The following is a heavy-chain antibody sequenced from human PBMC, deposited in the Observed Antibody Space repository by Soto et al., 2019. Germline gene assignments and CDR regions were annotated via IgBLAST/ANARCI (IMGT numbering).Heavy chain of an antibody. Sequence: QLQLQEPGPGLVKPSETLSLTCSIYGGSISDYHLSWLRQPPGKGLDGIGYIYYSGRTNYNLSLNSRVTISLDTSTKQFYLRLRSVTAAATAVYYCARMWVLVELSPYFDSWGQGAPVTVSS. CDR3: ARMWVLVELSPYFDS. D-gene: IGHD3-16*02. J-gene: IGHJ4*02. CDR1: GGSISDYH. CDR2: IYYSGRT. V-gene: IGHV4-59*01.